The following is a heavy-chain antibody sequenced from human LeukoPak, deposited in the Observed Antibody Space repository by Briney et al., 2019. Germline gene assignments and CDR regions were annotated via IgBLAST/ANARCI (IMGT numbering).Heavy chain of an antibody. V-gene: IGHV3-30*04. Sequence: GGSLRLSCAASGFTFSSYAMHWVRQAPGKGLEWVAVISYDGSNKYYADSVKGRFTISRDNSKNTLYLQMNSLRAEDTAVYYCARGTIAAAGTPTFYWGQGTLVTVSS. CDR2: ISYDGSNK. CDR1: GFTFSSYA. J-gene: IGHJ4*02. CDR3: ARGTIAAAGTPTFY. D-gene: IGHD6-13*01.